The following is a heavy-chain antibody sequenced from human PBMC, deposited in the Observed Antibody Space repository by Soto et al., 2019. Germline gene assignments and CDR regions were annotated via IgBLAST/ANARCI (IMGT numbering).Heavy chain of an antibody. CDR1: GGTFSSYA. V-gene: IGHV1-69*05. Sequence: ASVKVSCKASGGTFSSYAISWVRQAPGQRLEWMGGIIPNNGTTNYAQKLQGRVTITTDTSTSTAYMELRSLRSDDTAVYYCARVSYDILTGSYGMDVWGQGTTVTVSS. J-gene: IGHJ6*02. CDR3: ARVSYDILTGSYGMDV. CDR2: IIPNNGTT. D-gene: IGHD3-9*01.